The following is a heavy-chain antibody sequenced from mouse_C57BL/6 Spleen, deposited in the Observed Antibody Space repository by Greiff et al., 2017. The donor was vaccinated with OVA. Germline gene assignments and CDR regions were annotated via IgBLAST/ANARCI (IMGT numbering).Heavy chain of an antibody. Sequence: VQLQQSGAELARPGASVKLSCKASGYTFTSYGISWVKQRTGQGLEWIGEIYPRSGNTYYNEKFKGKATLTADKSSSTAYMELRSLTSEDSAVYFCARVYYDYPWFAYWGQGTLVTVSA. D-gene: IGHD2-4*01. CDR3: ARVYYDYPWFAY. J-gene: IGHJ3*01. CDR2: IYPRSGNT. CDR1: GYTFTSYG. V-gene: IGHV1-81*01.